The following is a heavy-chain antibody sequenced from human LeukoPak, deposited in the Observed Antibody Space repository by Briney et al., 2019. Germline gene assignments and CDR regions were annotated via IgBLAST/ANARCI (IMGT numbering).Heavy chain of an antibody. V-gene: IGHV4-39*01. D-gene: IGHD2-2*01. CDR3: ARQRKYCSSTSCRYSQKPGAFDI. J-gene: IGHJ3*02. CDR2: IYYSGST. Sequence: SETLSLTCTVSGGSISSSSYYWGWIRQPPGKGLEWIGSIYYSGSTYYNPSLKSRVTISVDTSKNQFSLKLSSVTAADTAVYYCARQRKYCSSTSCRYSQKPGAFDIWGQGTMVTVSS. CDR1: GGSISSSSYY.